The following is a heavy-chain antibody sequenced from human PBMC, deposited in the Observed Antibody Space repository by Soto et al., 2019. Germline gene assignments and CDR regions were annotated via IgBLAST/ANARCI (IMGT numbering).Heavy chain of an antibody. CDR3: ARGTTAYNSYFDY. J-gene: IGHJ4*02. V-gene: IGHV3-7*03. Sequence: LRLSCAASGFTFSSYWMSWVRQAPGKGLEWVANIKQDGSEKYYVDSVKGRFTISRDNAKNSLYLQMNSLRAEDTAVYYCARGTTAYNSYFDYWGQGTLVTVSS. D-gene: IGHD1-20*01. CDR2: IKQDGSEK. CDR1: GFTFSSYW.